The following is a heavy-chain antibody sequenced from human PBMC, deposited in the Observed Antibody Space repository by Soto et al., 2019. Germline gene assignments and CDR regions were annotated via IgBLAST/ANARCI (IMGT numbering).Heavy chain of an antibody. CDR3: ARGESEYSGYDSNGAFDI. Sequence: GGSLRLSCAASGFTFSDYYMSWIRQAPGKGLEWVSYISSSGSTIYYADSVKGRFTISRDNAKNSLYLQMNSLRAEDTAVYYCARGESEYSGYDSNGAFDIWGQGTMVTVSS. CDR1: GFTFSDYY. V-gene: IGHV3-11*01. D-gene: IGHD5-12*01. J-gene: IGHJ3*02. CDR2: ISSSGSTI.